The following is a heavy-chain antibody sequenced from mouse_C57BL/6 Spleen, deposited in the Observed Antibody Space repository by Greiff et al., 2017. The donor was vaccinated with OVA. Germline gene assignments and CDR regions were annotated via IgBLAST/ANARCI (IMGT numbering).Heavy chain of an antibody. J-gene: IGHJ3*01. Sequence: QVQLQQPGAELVMPGASVKLSCKASGYTFTSYWMHWVKQRPGQGLEWIGEIDPSDSYTNYNQKFKGKSTLTVDKSSSTAYMQLSSLTSEDSAVYYCARGEGLPYYGSPYWGQGTLVTVSA. CDR3: ARGEGLPYYGSPY. D-gene: IGHD1-1*01. CDR2: IDPSDSYT. CDR1: GYTFTSYW. V-gene: IGHV1-69*01.